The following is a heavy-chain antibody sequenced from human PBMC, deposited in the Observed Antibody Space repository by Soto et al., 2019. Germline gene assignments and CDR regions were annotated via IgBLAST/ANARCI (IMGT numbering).Heavy chain of an antibody. CDR2: INPITGGT. Sequence: ASVKVSCKASGYTFTAYYIHWVRQAPGQGLEWMGWINPITGGTNYAPNFQGRVTMTRDTSISTAYMELSSLRSDDAALYYCARNYYDSSDRDYLDYWGQGTLVTVSS. CDR3: ARNYYDSSDRDYLDY. J-gene: IGHJ4*02. CDR1: GYTFTAYY. D-gene: IGHD3-22*01. V-gene: IGHV1-2*02.